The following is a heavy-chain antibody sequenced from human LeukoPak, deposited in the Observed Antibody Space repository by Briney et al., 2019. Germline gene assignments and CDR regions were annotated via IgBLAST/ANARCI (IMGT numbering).Heavy chain of an antibody. CDR2: IYYSGST. J-gene: IGHJ4*02. V-gene: IGHV4-59*08. D-gene: IGHD2-15*01. Sequence: PSETLSLTCTVSGGSISSYYWSWIRQPPGKGLEWIGYIYYSGSTNYNPSLKSRVTISVDTSKNQFSLKLSSVTAADTAVYYCARHNPYCSGGSCYDGGDYWGQGTLDTVSS. CDR3: ARHNPYCSGGSCYDGGDY. CDR1: GGSISSYY.